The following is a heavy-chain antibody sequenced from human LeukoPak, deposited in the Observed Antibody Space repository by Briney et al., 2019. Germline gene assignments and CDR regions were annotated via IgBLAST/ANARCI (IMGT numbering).Heavy chain of an antibody. V-gene: IGHV3-23*01. D-gene: IGHD1-26*01. CDR2: ISGSGGGT. CDR1: GFTFSNYA. J-gene: IGHJ4*02. Sequence: GGSLRLSCAASGFTFSNYAMSWDRQAPGKGLEWVSSISGSGGGTYYADSVKGRFTISRDNSKNTLYLQMNSLRAEDTALYYCAKDLTDSGSYTSYWGQGTLVTVAS. CDR3: AKDLTDSGSYTSY.